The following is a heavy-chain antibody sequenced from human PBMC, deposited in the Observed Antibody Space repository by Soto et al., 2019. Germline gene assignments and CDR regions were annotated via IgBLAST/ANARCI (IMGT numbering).Heavy chain of an antibody. CDR3: ATVFDV. CDR1: GFTFRSHR. CDR2: IDTDGGGT. Sequence: EVQLVESGGGLVQPGGSLRVSCAASGFTFRSHRIHWVRQAPGKGLEWVSRIDTDGGGTSYADSVKGRFTISTDNAENTVYLQMNGLRVEYTDVYYCATVFDVWGQGTLVTVSS. D-gene: IGHD4-17*01. V-gene: IGHV3-74*01. J-gene: IGHJ4*02.